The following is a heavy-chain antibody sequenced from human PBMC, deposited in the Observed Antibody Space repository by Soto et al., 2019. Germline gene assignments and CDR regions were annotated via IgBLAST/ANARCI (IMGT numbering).Heavy chain of an antibody. Sequence: LRLSCEASGITFSDHYITWIRQAPGKGLEWISYISGTAGTIYYADSVKGRFTISRDNAKNSLFLQLTSLTAEDTAVYYCARAPYYGSATYYSHALDVSGQGTTVTVSS. J-gene: IGHJ6*02. D-gene: IGHD3-10*01. CDR3: ARAPYYGSATYYSHALDV. CDR2: ISGTAGTI. V-gene: IGHV3-11*01. CDR1: GITFSDHY.